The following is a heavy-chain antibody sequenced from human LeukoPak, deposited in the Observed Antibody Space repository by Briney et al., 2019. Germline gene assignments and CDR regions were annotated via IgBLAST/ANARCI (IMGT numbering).Heavy chain of an antibody. V-gene: IGHV3-9*01. J-gene: IGHJ4*02. Sequence: PGGSLRLSCAASGFTFDDYAMHWVRQAPGKGLGWVSGISWNSGSIGYADSVKGRFTISRDNAKNSLYLQMNSLRAEDTALYYCAKDKLDIVATITIGYFDYWGQGTLVTVSS. CDR3: AKDKLDIVATITIGYFDY. CDR1: GFTFDDYA. D-gene: IGHD5-12*01. CDR2: ISWNSGSI.